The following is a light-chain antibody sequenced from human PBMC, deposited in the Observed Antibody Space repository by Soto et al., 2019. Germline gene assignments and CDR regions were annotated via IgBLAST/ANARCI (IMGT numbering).Light chain of an antibody. CDR1: QSVSSSY. J-gene: IGKJ1*01. CDR2: GAS. Sequence: EIVLTQSPGTLSLSPGERATLSCRASQSVSSSYLAWYQQKPGQAPRLLIYGASSRATGIPDRFSGSGSGTDLTLTISRLEPEDFAVYYCQQYGSSPRKLGLGTQEEMK. CDR3: QQYGSSPRK. V-gene: IGKV3-20*01.